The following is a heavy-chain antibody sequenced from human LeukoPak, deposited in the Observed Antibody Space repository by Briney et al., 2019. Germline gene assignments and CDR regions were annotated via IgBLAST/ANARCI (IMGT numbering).Heavy chain of an antibody. CDR1: GGSFSGYY. Sequence: SETLSLTCAVYGGSFSGYYWSWIRQPPGKGLEWIGEINHSGSTNYNPSLKSRVTISVDTSKNQFSLKLSYVTAANPAVYYCASATYYYDSSGYSGYYFDYWGQGTLVTVSS. V-gene: IGHV4-34*01. CDR3: ASATYYYDSSGYSGYYFDY. J-gene: IGHJ4*02. CDR2: INHSGST. D-gene: IGHD3-22*01.